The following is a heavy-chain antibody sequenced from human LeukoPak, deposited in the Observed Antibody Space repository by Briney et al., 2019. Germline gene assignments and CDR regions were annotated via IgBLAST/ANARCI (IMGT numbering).Heavy chain of an antibody. CDR2: VYYSGST. D-gene: IGHD3-16*01. J-gene: IGHJ5*02. Sequence: TXETLSLXCTVSGGSVSSHRYCWGWLRQPPGKGLEWIGSVYYSGSTYYDPSLKSRVVISVDTSKNQFSLKLTSVTAEDTALYYXXRFTPXGYGWGGYNRFDPWGQGTLVTVSS. V-gene: IGHV4-39*01. CDR3: XRFTPXGYGWGGYNRFDP. CDR1: GGSVSSHRYC.